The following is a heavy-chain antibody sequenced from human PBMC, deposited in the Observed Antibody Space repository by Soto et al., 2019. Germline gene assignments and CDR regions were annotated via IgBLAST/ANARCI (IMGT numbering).Heavy chain of an antibody. D-gene: IGHD3-22*01. J-gene: IGHJ4*02. Sequence: PGGSLRLSCAASGFTFSSYSMIWVRQAPGKGLEWVSYISGSGSIIHYADSVKGRFTISRDNAKNSLYLQMNSLRDEDTAVYYCARGSGYYYDSTGYYYFDYWGQGTLVTVSS. CDR3: ARGSGYYYDSTGYYYFDY. CDR2: ISGSGSII. CDR1: GFTFSSYS. V-gene: IGHV3-48*02.